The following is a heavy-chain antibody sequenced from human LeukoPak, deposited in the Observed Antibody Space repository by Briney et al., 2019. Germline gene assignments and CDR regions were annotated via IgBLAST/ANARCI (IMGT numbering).Heavy chain of an antibody. CDR2: INPNSGGT. Sequence: ASVKVSCKASGYTFTGYYMHWVRQAPGQGLAWIGWINPNSGGTNYAQKFQGRVTMTRDTSISTAYMELSRLRSDDTAVYYCARDGRAARLGDYWGQGTLVTVSS. CDR1: GYTFTGYY. V-gene: IGHV1-2*02. CDR3: ARDGRAARLGDY. D-gene: IGHD6-6*01. J-gene: IGHJ4*02.